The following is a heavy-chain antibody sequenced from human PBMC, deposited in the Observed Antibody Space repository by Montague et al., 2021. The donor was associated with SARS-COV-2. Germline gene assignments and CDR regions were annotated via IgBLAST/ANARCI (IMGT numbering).Heavy chain of an antibody. V-gene: IGHV3-23*01. Sequence: SLRLSCAASGFTFSTYAMNWVRQAPGKGLEWVSRIDAGGAGTFYADSVKGRFTISRDNSKNTMYLQMDNLRVDDTALYYCAADPPVPPGYNGVPFDHWGQGTLVTVSS. CDR2: IDAGGAGT. CDR1: GFTFSTYA. CDR3: AADPPVPPGYNGVPFDH. D-gene: IGHD5-24*01. J-gene: IGHJ4*02.